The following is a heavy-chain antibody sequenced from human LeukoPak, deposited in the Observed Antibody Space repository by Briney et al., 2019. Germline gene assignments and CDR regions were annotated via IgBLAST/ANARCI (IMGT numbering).Heavy chain of an antibody. D-gene: IGHD5-12*01. J-gene: IGHJ5*02. CDR1: GGSISSSSYY. CDR2: IYYSGST. CDR3: ARLAARLSWFDP. V-gene: IGHV4-39*01. Sequence: PSETLSLTCTVSGGSISSSSYYWGWIRQPPGKGLEWIGSIYYSGSTYYNPSLKSRVTISVDTSKNQFSLKLSSVTAADTAVYCCARLAARLSWFDPWGQGTLVTVSS.